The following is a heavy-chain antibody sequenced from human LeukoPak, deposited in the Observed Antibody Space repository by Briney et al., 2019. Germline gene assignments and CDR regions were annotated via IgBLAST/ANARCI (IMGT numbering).Heavy chain of an antibody. D-gene: IGHD1-1*01. Sequence: GGSLRLSCAASGFTFSSYSMNWVRQAPGKGLEWVSFISYDGGHKYYADSVKGRFAISRDNSKNTLYLQMSSLRTEDTAVYYCAKRTRTNPDYWGQGTLVTVSS. CDR1: GFTFSSYS. V-gene: IGHV3-30*18. CDR3: AKRTRTNPDY. CDR2: ISYDGGHK. J-gene: IGHJ4*02.